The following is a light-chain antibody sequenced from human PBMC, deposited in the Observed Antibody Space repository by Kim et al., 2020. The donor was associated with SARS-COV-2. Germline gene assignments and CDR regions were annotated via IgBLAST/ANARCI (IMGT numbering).Light chain of an antibody. CDR3: QQYSRYPYT. V-gene: IGKV1-5*03. CDR1: ENIGSW. Sequence: SASGGDRVTMRCRASENIGSWLAWYQQKPARAPKLLIYLASTLESGVPSRFSGSESGTEFSLNISSLQPDDFATYYCQQYSRYPYTFGQGTKLEI. CDR2: LAS. J-gene: IGKJ2*01.